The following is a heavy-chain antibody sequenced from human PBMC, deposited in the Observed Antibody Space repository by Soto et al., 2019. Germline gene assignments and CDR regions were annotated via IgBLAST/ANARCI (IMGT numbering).Heavy chain of an antibody. J-gene: IGHJ4*02. Sequence: EVQLVQSGGGLVQPGGSLRLSCVGSGFTFTDFYMNWVRQAPGKGLEWVANIRPDGTETNYVESVRGRFTTSRDNAKNSLFLQMNSLRADDTALYDCAGWGGHDYNYWGQGILVNVSS. CDR2: IRPDGTET. D-gene: IGHD4-4*01. CDR3: AGWGGHDYNY. CDR1: GFTFTDFY. V-gene: IGHV3-7*03.